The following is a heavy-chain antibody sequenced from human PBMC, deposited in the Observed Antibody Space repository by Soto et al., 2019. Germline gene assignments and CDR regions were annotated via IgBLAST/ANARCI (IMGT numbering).Heavy chain of an antibody. V-gene: IGHV5-51*01. CDR3: GGSTSYETHAFDI. Sequence: GESLKISCKGSGYSFTSYWIGWVRQMPGKGLEWMGIIYPGDSDTRYSPSFQGQVTISADKSISTAYLQWSSLKASDTAMYYCGGSTSYETHAFDIWGQGTMVTVSS. CDR1: GYSFTSYW. D-gene: IGHD2-2*01. CDR2: IYPGDSDT. J-gene: IGHJ3*02.